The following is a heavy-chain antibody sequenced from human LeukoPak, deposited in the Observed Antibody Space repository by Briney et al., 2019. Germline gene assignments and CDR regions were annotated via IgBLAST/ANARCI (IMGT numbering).Heavy chain of an antibody. J-gene: IGHJ4*02. CDR1: GFTFSNYW. Sequence: GGSLRLSCAASGFTFSNYWMSWVRQAPGKGLEGVANIKQDGSETYYVDSVKGRFTISRDNAKNSLFLQMNSLTAEDTAVYYCARKGGTRGPLNYWGQGTLVTVSS. V-gene: IGHV3-7*01. CDR3: ARKGGTRGPLNY. CDR2: IKQDGSET. D-gene: IGHD2-8*01.